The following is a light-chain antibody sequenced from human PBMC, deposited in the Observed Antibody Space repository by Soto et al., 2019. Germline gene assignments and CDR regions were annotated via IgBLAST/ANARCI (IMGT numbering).Light chain of an antibody. CDR3: SSYTASRPLE. Sequence: QSVLTQPASVSGSPGQSITISCTGTSSDVGGYNYVSWHQHHPGKAPKLMIYDVTYRPSGVSNRFSGSKSGNTASLTISGLQAEDEADYYCSSYTASRPLEIGGGTKLTVL. CDR1: SSDVGGYNY. V-gene: IGLV2-14*03. CDR2: DVT. J-gene: IGLJ2*01.